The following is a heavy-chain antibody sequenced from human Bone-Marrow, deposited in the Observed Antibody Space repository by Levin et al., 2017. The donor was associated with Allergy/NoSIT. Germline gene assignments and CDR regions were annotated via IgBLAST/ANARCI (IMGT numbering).Heavy chain of an antibody. J-gene: IGHJ4*02. CDR2: ISESGAGT. D-gene: IGHD1-26*01. CDR3: AKLTSGSFHIGVLDY. V-gene: IGHV3-23*01. CDR1: GFTFNRYA. Sequence: GGSLRLSCAASGFTFNRYALTWVRQAPGKGLVWVSSISESGAGTYYADSVKGRFTISRDNSKNTVYLQMNSLRAEDTAVYYCAKLTSGSFHIGVLDYWGQGTLVTVSS.